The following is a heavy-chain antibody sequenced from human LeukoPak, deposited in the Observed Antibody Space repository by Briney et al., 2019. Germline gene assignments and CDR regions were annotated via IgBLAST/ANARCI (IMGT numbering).Heavy chain of an antibody. D-gene: IGHD2-8*02. CDR1: GGSISSTTYY. V-gene: IGHV4-39*07. Sequence: SETLSLTCTVSGGSISSTTYYWGWIRQPPGKGLEWIGEINHSGSTNYNPSLKSRVTISVDTSKNQFSLKLSSVTAADTAVYYCARGLYWGTDYWGQGTLVTVSS. CDR2: INHSGST. CDR3: ARGLYWGTDY. J-gene: IGHJ4*02.